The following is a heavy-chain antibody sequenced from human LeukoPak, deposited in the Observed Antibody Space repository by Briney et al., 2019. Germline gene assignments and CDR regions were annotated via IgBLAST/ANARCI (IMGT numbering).Heavy chain of an antibody. CDR1: GYSFVTYW. J-gene: IGHJ4*02. CDR3: ARRVWFGESHFDY. CDR2: IYPGDSET. Sequence: GASLQISCKGSGYSFVTYWIGWVRQMPGKGLEWMGIIYPGDSETRYSPSFQGQVTISADKSISTAYLQWSSLKASDTAMYYCARRVWFGESHFDYWGQGTLVTVSS. D-gene: IGHD3-10*01. V-gene: IGHV5-51*01.